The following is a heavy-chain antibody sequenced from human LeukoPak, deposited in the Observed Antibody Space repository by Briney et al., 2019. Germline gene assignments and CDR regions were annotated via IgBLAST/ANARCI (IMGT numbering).Heavy chain of an antibody. Sequence: ASVKVSCKASGYTFTSYAMNWVRQAPGQGLEWMGIINPSGGSTSYAQKFQGRVTMTRDTSTSTVYMELSSLRSEDTAVYYCARDLVGAAYGDYFDYWGQGTLVTVSS. D-gene: IGHD1-26*01. CDR3: ARDLVGAAYGDYFDY. CDR2: INPSGGST. J-gene: IGHJ4*02. V-gene: IGHV1-46*01. CDR1: GYTFTSYA.